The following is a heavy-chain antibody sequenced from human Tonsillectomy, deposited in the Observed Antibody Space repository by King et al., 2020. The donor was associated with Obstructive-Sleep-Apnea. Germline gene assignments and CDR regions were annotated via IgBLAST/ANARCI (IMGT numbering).Heavy chain of an antibody. CDR1: GGSISSSSYY. CDR3: ARKVGGAAADPHDAFDI. CDR2: IYYSGST. V-gene: IGHV4-39*07. Sequence: LQLQESGPGLVKPSETLSLTCTVSGGSISSSSYYWGWIRQPPGKGLEWIGSIYYSGSTYYNPSLKSRVTISVDTSKNQFSLKLSSVTAADTAVYYCARKVGGAAADPHDAFDIWGQGTMVTVSS. D-gene: IGHD6-13*01. J-gene: IGHJ3*02.